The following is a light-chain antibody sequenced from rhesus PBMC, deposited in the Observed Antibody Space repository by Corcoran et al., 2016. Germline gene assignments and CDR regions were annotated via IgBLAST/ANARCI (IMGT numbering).Light chain of an antibody. J-gene: IGKJ4*01. Sequence: DIQMTQSPSSLSASVGDTVTITCRASQGISKNLAWYQQKPGKVPKLLIYFASLLQIGVPSRFSGSGSGTDFTLTISNLQPEDFATYYCQHGYGTPLTFGGGTKVEIK. CDR2: FAS. V-gene: IGKV1S15*01. CDR3: QHGYGTPLT. CDR1: QGISKN.